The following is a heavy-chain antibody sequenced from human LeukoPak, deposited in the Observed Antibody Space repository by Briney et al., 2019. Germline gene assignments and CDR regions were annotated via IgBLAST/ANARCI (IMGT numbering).Heavy chain of an antibody. CDR2: IYYSGST. V-gene: IGHV4-59*01. CDR1: GGSISSYY. Sequence: SETLSLTCTVSGGSISSYYWSWIRQPPGKGLEWIGYIYYSGSTNYNPSLKSRVTISVDTSKNQFSLKLSSVTAADTAVYYCARERGVTGRDQEGAFDIWGQGTMVTVSS. D-gene: IGHD1-20*01. J-gene: IGHJ3*02. CDR3: ARERGVTGRDQEGAFDI.